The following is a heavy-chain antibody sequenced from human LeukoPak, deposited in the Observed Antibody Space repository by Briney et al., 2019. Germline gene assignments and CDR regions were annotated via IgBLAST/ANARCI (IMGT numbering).Heavy chain of an antibody. CDR2: INHSGST. J-gene: IGHJ4*02. CDR3: ARFYGAAAGMRRYYFDY. Sequence: SETLSLTCAVYGGSFSGYYWSWIRQPPGKGLEWIGEINHSGSTNYNPSLKSRVTISVDTSKNQFSLKLSSVTAADTAVYYCARFYGAAAGMRRYYFDYWGRGTLVTVSS. D-gene: IGHD6-13*01. CDR1: GGSFSGYY. V-gene: IGHV4-34*01.